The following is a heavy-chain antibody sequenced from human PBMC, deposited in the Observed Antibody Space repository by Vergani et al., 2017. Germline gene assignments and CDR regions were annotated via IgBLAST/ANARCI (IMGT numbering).Heavy chain of an antibody. V-gene: IGHV1-2*02. J-gene: IGHJ4*02. CDR1: GYTFTSYG. CDR3: ARGPAMVRGVRYFDY. D-gene: IGHD3-10*01. Sequence: QVQLVQSGAEVKKPGASVKVSCKASGYTFTSYGISWVRQAPGQGLEWMGWINPNSGGTNYAQKFQGRVTMTRDTSISTAYMELSRLRSDDTAVYYCARGPAMVRGVRYFDYWGQGTLVTVSS. CDR2: INPNSGGT.